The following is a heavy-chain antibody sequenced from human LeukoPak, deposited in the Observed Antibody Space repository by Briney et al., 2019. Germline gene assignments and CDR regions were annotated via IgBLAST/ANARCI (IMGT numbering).Heavy chain of an antibody. D-gene: IGHD1-1*01. V-gene: IGHV3-73*01. J-gene: IGHJ4*02. CDR2: IRDKAYSYAT. CDR1: GFTFSGSS. CDR3: TRPGRGNYYEF. Sequence: PGGSLRLSCAASGFTFSGSSMHWVRQVSGKGLEWVGRIRDKAYSYATASAASGRGRFTVSRDDSQNMVFLQMNSLKTEDTAVYYCTRPGRGNYYEFWGQGVLVIVSS.